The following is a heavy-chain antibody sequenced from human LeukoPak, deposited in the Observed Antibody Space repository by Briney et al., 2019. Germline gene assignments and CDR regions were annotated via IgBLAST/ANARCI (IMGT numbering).Heavy chain of an antibody. V-gene: IGHV3-23*01. Sequence: GGSLSLSCAASGFTFSNYAMSWVRQAPGKGLEWVSAISSSGSKTYYEDSVKGWYTISTDNSTNTLCLQMNSLRAEDTAIYYCAKNWSTHGLEALDYWGQGTLVTVSS. CDR3: AKNWSTHGLEALDY. D-gene: IGHD1-1*01. J-gene: IGHJ4*02. CDR1: GFTFSNYA. CDR2: ISSSGSKT.